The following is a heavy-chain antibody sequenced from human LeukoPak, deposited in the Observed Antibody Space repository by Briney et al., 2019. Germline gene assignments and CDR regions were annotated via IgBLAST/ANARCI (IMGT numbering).Heavy chain of an antibody. V-gene: IGHV4-39*01. CDR3: ARYLSYDSSGYYSPWFDP. Sequence: SETLSLTCTVSGGSISSSSYYWGWIRQPPGKGLEWIGSIYYSGSTYYNPSLKSRVTISVDTSKNQFSLKLSSVTAADTAVYYCARYLSYDSSGYYSPWFDPWGQGTLVTVSS. CDR1: GGSISSSSYY. CDR2: IYYSGST. D-gene: IGHD3-22*01. J-gene: IGHJ5*02.